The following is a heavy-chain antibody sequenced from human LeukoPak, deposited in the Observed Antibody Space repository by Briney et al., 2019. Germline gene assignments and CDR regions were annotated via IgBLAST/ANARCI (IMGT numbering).Heavy chain of an antibody. J-gene: IGHJ4*02. CDR2: ISGSGGKT. D-gene: IGHD6-19*01. CDR1: GFTFSSYA. Sequence: GGSLRLSCSASGFTFSSYAMSWVRQAPGRGLEWVSGISGSGGKTYYADSVKGRFTISRENSKNTVYMQMNSLRAEDTAIYYCARGNGWYLTEPLDYWGQGTLVTVSS. V-gene: IGHV3-23*01. CDR3: ARGNGWYLTEPLDY.